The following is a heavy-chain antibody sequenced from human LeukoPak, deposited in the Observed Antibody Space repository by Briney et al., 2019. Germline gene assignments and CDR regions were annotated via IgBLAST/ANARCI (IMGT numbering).Heavy chain of an antibody. Sequence: PSETLSLTCTVSGGSISSSSYYWGWIRQPPGKGLEWIGSIYRSGNTYYNPSLKSRVTISVDTSKNQFFLKLSSVTAADTAVYYCARVGRDILTGYYTSYFDYWGQGTLVTVSS. CDR1: GGSISSSSYY. CDR3: ARVGRDILTGYYTSYFDY. J-gene: IGHJ4*02. V-gene: IGHV4-39*07. D-gene: IGHD3-9*01. CDR2: IYRSGNT.